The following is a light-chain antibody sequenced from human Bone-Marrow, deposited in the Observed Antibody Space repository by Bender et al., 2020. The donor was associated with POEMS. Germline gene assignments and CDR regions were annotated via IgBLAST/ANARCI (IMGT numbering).Light chain of an antibody. CDR2: DDS. J-gene: IGLJ3*02. CDR1: ALPKQY. CDR3: QVWDSSSDHWV. V-gene: IGLV3-21*02. Sequence: SYVLTQPPSVSVAPGQTARITCSGDALPKQYAFWYQQKPGQAPVLVVYDDSDRPSGIPERFSGSNSGNTATLTISRVEAGDEADYYCQVWDSSSDHWVFGGGTKLTVL.